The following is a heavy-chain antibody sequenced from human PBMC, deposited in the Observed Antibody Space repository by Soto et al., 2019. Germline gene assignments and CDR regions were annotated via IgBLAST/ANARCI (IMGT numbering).Heavy chain of an antibody. CDR2: ISTSKGDT. Sequence: ASVKVSCKTSGYTFTSYGAAWVRQAPGQGLEWMGWISTSKGDTTYAQKFQGRVTMTTDTSTSTAYMELRSLRSDDTAVYYCATRSPAFDFWGQGTLVTVSS. CDR1: GYTFTSYG. V-gene: IGHV1-18*01. CDR3: ATRSPAFDF. J-gene: IGHJ4*02.